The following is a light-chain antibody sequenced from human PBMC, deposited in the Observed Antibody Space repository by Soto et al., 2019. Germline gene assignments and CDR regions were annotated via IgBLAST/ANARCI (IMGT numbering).Light chain of an antibody. Sequence: IELTQSPSSLSSSVGDRATISCRASQTISTYLNWYQQKPGKAPKLLIYASSSLQSGVPPRFSGSGSGTDFTPTITSLQPEDFATYICQQSYGMPCTFGEGTKVEVK. CDR1: QTISTY. CDR2: ASS. CDR3: QQSYGMPCT. V-gene: IGKV1-39*01. J-gene: IGKJ1*01.